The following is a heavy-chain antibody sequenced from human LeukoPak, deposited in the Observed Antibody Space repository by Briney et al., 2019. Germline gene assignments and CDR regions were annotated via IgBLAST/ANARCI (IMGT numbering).Heavy chain of an antibody. V-gene: IGHV4-34*01. Sequence: PSETLSLTCAVYGGSFNGCYWSWIRQPPGKGLEWIGEINHSGSTNYNPSLKSRVTISVDTSKNRFSLKLSSVTAADTAVYYCARGRGSTSCLDYWGQGTLVTVSS. CDR3: ARGRGSTSCLDY. CDR1: GGSFNGCY. CDR2: INHSGST. D-gene: IGHD2-2*01. J-gene: IGHJ4*02.